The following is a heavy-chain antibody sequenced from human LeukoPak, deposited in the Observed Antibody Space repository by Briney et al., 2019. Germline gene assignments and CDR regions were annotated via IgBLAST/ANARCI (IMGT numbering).Heavy chain of an antibody. D-gene: IGHD5-18*01. CDR2: ISSSSTI. Sequence: SGGSLRLSCAASGFTFSSYSMNWVRQAPGKGLEWVSYISSSSTIYYADSVKGRFTISRDNAKNSLYLQMNSLRAEDTAVYYCARVMTPAWIQLPFEWFDPWGQGTLVTVSS. J-gene: IGHJ5*02. CDR3: ARVMTPAWIQLPFEWFDP. CDR1: GFTFSSYS. V-gene: IGHV3-48*04.